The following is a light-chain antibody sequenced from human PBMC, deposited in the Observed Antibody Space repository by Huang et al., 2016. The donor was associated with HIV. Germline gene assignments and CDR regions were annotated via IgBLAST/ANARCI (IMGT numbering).Light chain of an antibody. Sequence: DIQMTQSPSFLSASVGDRVTITCRASQSISSYLHWYQQKPGKAPNLLSYAASRLQSGVPSRFSGSGSGTDFTLTISSLQPEYFATYYCQQSYSTPMYTFGQGTKLEIK. CDR1: QSISSY. CDR3: QQSYSTPMYT. CDR2: AAS. V-gene: IGKV1-39*01. J-gene: IGKJ2*01.